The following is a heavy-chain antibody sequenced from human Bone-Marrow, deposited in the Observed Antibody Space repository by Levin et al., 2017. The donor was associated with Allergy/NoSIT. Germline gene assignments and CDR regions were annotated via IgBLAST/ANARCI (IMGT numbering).Heavy chain of an antibody. D-gene: IGHD3-22*01. J-gene: IGHJ4*02. Sequence: GESLKISCAASGFTFSSYAMSWVRQAPGKGLEWVSAISGSGGSTYYADSVKGRFTISRDNSKNTLYLQMNSLRAEDTAVYYCAKPDYYDSSGYFDYWGQGTLVTVSS. V-gene: IGHV3-23*01. CDR2: ISGSGGST. CDR1: GFTFSSYA. CDR3: AKPDYYDSSGYFDY.